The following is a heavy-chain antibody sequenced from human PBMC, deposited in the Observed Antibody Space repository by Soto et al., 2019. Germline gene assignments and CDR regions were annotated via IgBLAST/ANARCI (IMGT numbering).Heavy chain of an antibody. CDR3: ARDKITGLFDY. V-gene: IGHV4-34*01. Sequence: PSQTHPLSYAVYGGSFSDYYWTWIRQPPGTGLEWIGEINHSGSTNYNPSLKSRVTISVDTSKNQFSLKLTSVTAADTAVYYCARDKITGLFDYWGQGTLVTVSS. D-gene: IGHD2-8*02. J-gene: IGHJ4*02. CDR2: INHSGST. CDR1: GGSFSDYY.